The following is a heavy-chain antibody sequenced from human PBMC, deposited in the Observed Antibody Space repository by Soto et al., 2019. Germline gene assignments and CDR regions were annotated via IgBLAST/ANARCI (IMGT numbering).Heavy chain of an antibody. CDR2: ISYDGSNK. CDR1: GFTFSSYA. D-gene: IGHD3-3*01. CDR3: ARDEIRFSWAYGMDV. Sequence: QVQLVESGGGVVQPGRSLRLSCAASGFTFSSYAMHWVRQAPGKGLEWVAVISYDGSNKYYADSVKGRFTISRDNSKNPLYLQMNSLRAEDTAGYYCARDEIRFSWAYGMDVWGQGTTVTVSS. J-gene: IGHJ6*02. V-gene: IGHV3-30-3*01.